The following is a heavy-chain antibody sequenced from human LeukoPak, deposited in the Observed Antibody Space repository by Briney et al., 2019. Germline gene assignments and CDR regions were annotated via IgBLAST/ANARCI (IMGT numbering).Heavy chain of an antibody. D-gene: IGHD6-13*01. CDR2: IDPSGGTT. CDR3: ARDRAGVGTKDDAFDV. J-gene: IGHJ3*01. V-gene: IGHV1-46*01. CDR1: GYSFTSLY. Sequence: ASVKVSCKASGYSFTSLYIHWVRQASGQPPEWMGAIDPSGGTTRYAQKFQGRITMTRDTSTSTVHLELSSLRYDDTAVYYCARDRAGVGTKDDAFDVWGQGTMVIVSS.